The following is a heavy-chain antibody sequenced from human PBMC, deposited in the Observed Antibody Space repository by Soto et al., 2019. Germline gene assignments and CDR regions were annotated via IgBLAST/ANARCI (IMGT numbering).Heavy chain of an antibody. CDR3: ARLGNIAAAGGRFDP. V-gene: IGHV4-59*08. Sequence: SETLSLTCTVSGGSISSYYWSWIRQPPGKGLEWIGYIYYSGSTNYNPSLKSRVTISVDTSKNQFSLKLSSVTAADTAVYYCARLGNIAAAGGRFDPWGQGTLVTVSS. CDR2: IYYSGST. J-gene: IGHJ5*02. D-gene: IGHD6-13*01. CDR1: GGSISSYY.